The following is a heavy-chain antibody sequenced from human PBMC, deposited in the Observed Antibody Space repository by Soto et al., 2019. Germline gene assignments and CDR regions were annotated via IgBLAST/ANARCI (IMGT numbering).Heavy chain of an antibody. CDR2: IYYSGST. J-gene: IGHJ2*01. Sequence: PGQGLEWIGYIYYSGSTYYNPSLKSRVTISVDTSKNLGSLKLSSVTAADTAVYYCARDFFFQAEDGIRDTVPVSAFLLNRFSDL. V-gene: IGHV4-31*02. D-gene: IGHD2-15*01. CDR3: ARDFFFQAEDGIRDTVPVSAFLLNRFSDL.